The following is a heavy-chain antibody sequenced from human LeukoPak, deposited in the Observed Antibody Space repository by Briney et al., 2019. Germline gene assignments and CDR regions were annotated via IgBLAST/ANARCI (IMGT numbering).Heavy chain of an antibody. D-gene: IGHD2-2*01. CDR3: AREYLSKYSSTSCYRGYCGGDSDAFDI. CDR1: GYTFTSYG. CDR2: ISAYNGNT. V-gene: IGHV1-18*01. J-gene: IGHJ3*02. Sequence: GASVKVSCKASGYTFTSYGISWVRQAPGQGREWMGWISAYNGNTNYAQKLQGRVTMTRDTSTSTVYMELSSLRSEDTAVYYCAREYLSKYSSTSCYRGYCGGDSDAFDIWGQGTMVTVSS.